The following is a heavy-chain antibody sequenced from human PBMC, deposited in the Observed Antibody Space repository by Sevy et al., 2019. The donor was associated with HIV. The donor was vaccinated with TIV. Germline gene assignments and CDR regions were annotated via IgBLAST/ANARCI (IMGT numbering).Heavy chain of an antibody. D-gene: IGHD6-13*01. J-gene: IGHJ5*01. CDR3: AKDSHPDITATGNKWFDS. CDR2: ISYGANHR. CDR1: GFIFRDYG. Sequence: GWSLRLSCVASGFIFRDYGMHWVRQAPGKGLEWVAVISYGANHRYYADSARDRFTISRDNSKNTLFLQMNSLTIEDTAVYYCAKDSHPDITATGNKWFDSWGQGSLVTVSS. V-gene: IGHV3-30*18.